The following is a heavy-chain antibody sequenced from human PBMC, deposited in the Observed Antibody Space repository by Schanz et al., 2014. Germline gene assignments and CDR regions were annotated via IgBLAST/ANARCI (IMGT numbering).Heavy chain of an antibody. CDR2: INGNGGIT. CDR3: ARDLLVSHYDFWSGNDY. J-gene: IGHJ4*02. V-gene: IGHV3-23*04. CDR1: GFTFTTYA. D-gene: IGHD3-3*01. Sequence: EVQLVESGGGLVQPGGSLRLSCAASGFTFTTYAMTWVRQAPGKGLEWVSAINGNGGITYYADPVKGRFTISRDNSKNTLYLQMNSLRADDTAVYYCARDLLVSHYDFWSGNDYWGQGTLVTVSS.